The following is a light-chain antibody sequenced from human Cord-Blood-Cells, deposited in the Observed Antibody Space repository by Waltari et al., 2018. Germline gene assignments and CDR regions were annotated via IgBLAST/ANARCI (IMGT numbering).Light chain of an antibody. V-gene: IGKV1-39*01. Sequence: DIDMTHTPSSLPASVGDRVTITCRASQGNSTNLTWYQQKRVKAPKLLIYGESSLQSGVPSRVGGSGSGTDCPLAIKSLQPEDFETFYCGQSYSTTITVSQAPRLE. CDR3: GQSYSTTIT. CDR1: QGNSTN. CDR2: GES. J-gene: IGKJ5*01.